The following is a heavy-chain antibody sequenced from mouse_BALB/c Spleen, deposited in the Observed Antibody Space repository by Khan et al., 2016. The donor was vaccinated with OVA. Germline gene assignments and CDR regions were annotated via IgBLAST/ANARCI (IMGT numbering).Heavy chain of an antibody. CDR2: ISTGGHYT. J-gene: IGHJ4*01. Sequence: EVELVESGGGVVKPGGSLKLSCSASGFTFSSFAMSWVRQTPAKRLEWVASISTGGHYTFYPDRVKGRFPISRYHAWNNLYLQISRLRSEATAIYYCARSLVDFYAMAYWGQGTSVTVSS. D-gene: IGHD2-13*01. CDR1: GFTFSSFA. V-gene: IGHV5-9-1*01. CDR3: ARSLVDFYAMAY.